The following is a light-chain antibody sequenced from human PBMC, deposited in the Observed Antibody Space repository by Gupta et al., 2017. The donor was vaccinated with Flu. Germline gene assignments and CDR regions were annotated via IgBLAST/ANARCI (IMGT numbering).Light chain of an antibody. CDR1: NIRSKS. Sequence: SYVLTQAPSVSVAPGQTARITCGGNNIRSKSVHWYQQKPGQAPVLVVYDDNKWPSGIPERVSGSNSGNTATLTISRVEAGDEADYYCQVWDRSSDHHVVFGGGTKLTVL. V-gene: IGLV3-21*02. CDR2: DDN. J-gene: IGLJ2*01. CDR3: QVWDRSSDHHVV.